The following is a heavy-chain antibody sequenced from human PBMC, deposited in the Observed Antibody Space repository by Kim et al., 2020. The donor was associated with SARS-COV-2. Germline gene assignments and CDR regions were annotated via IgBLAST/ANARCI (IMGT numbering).Heavy chain of an antibody. CDR2: IYYSGST. CDR1: GGSISNYY. CDR3: ARGESWGNWFDP. J-gene: IGHJ5*02. D-gene: IGHD3-16*01. V-gene: IGHV4-59*01. Sequence: SETLSLTCTVSGGSISNYYWSWIRQPPGKGLEWIGYIYYSGSTNYNPSLKSRVTISVDTSKNQFSLKLSYVTAADTAVYYCARGESWGNWFDPWGQGTLVTVSS.